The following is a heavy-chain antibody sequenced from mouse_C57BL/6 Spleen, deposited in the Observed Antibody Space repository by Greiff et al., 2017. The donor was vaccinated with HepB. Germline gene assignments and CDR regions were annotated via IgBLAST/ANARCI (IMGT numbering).Heavy chain of an antibody. V-gene: IGHV3-1*01. Sequence: EVQVVESGPGMVKPSQSLSLTCTVTGYSITSGYDWHWIRHFPGNKLEWMGYISYSGSTNYNPSLKSRISITHDTSKNHFFLKLNSVTTEDTATYYCARGDYSNYFDYWGQGTTLTVSS. J-gene: IGHJ2*01. D-gene: IGHD2-5*01. CDR1: GYSITSGYD. CDR3: ARGDYSNYFDY. CDR2: ISYSGST.